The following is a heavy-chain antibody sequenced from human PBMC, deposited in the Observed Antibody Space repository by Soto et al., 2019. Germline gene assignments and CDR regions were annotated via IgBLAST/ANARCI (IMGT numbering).Heavy chain of an antibody. J-gene: IGHJ5*02. CDR1: GGSISSYY. CDR2: IYYSGST. V-gene: IGHV4-59*01. D-gene: IGHD3-3*01. Sequence: SETLSLTCTVSGGSISSYYWSWIRQPPGKGLEWIGYIYYSGSTNYNPSLKSRVTISVDTSKNQFSLKLSSVTAADTAVYYCARGPYYDFWKGGNWFDPWGQGTLVTVSS. CDR3: ARGPYYDFWKGGNWFDP.